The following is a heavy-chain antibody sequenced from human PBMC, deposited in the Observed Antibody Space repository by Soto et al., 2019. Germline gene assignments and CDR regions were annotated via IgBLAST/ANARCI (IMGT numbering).Heavy chain of an antibody. D-gene: IGHD4-17*01. CDR2: VYYRGRS. J-gene: IGHJ4*02. CDR1: GGSVTNSSYY. V-gene: IGHV4-39*01. CDR3: VSQRTTVPTQAYFDY. Sequence: SETLSLTCTVSGGSVTNSSYYWGWIRQSPGKGLEWIGSVYYRGRSYSKSSVKSRVTISVDTSKNRFSLSLSSVTASDTAVYFCVSQRTTVPTQAYFDYWGPGALVTVSS.